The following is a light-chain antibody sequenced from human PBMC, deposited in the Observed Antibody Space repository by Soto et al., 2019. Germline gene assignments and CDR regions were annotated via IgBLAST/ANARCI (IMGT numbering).Light chain of an antibody. Sequence: QSVLTQPPSASGSPGQSVTISCTGTRSDVGGYHYVSWYQQHPGKAPKLMIYEVSQRPSGVPDRFSGSKSGNTASLTVSGLQAEDEADYYCSSYSGSNNRVFGGGTKLTVL. CDR2: EVS. CDR3: SSYSGSNNRV. CDR1: RSDVGGYHY. V-gene: IGLV2-8*01. J-gene: IGLJ3*02.